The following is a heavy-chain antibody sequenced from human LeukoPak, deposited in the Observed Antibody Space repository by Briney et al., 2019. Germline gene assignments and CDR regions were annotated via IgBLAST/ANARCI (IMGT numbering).Heavy chain of an antibody. CDR2: IYHSWST. D-gene: IGHD6-13*01. J-gene: IGHJ5*02. CDR1: GGSISSSNW. CDR3: GRVRVNFRQQLVENWFDP. V-gene: IGHV4-4*02. Sequence: PSGTLSLTCAVSGGSISSSNWWSWVRQPPGKGLEWMGEIYHSWSTNYNPSLKSRVTISVDKSKNQFSLKLGSVTAADTAVYYCGRVRVNFRQQLVENWFDPWGQGTLVSVAS.